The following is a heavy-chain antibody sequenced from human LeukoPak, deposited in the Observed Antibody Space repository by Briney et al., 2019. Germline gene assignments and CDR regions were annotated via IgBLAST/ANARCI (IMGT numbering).Heavy chain of an antibody. J-gene: IGHJ4*02. D-gene: IGHD2-21*01. CDR1: GASISSGDYY. CDR2: IYYSGST. CDR3: ARVGKYCGGDCYSVKF. Sequence: SETLSLTCTVSGASISSGDYYWSWIRQPPGKGLEWIGYIYYSGSTYHNPSLKSRVIISVHTSKNQFCLKLNSVTAADTAVYYCARVGKYCGGDCYSVKFWGQGTLVTVSS. V-gene: IGHV4-30-4*08.